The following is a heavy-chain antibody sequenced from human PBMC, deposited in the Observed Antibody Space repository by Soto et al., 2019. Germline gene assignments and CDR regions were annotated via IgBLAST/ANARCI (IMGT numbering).Heavy chain of an antibody. D-gene: IGHD5-12*01. CDR3: ASGPDGYNYDY. Sequence: PSETLSLTCIVSGGSISSFYWGWIRQPPEKGLEWIGNIFYTGSTGYNPSLRSRVTISLDTSRNQFFLKVNSVAAADTAVYYCASGPDGYNYDYWGQGTLVTVSS. V-gene: IGHV4-59*08. J-gene: IGHJ4*02. CDR2: IFYTGST. CDR1: GGSISSFY.